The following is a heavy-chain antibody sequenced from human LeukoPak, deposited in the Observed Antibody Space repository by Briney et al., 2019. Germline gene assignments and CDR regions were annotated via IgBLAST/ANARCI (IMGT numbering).Heavy chain of an antibody. CDR1: GFTFSSYG. Sequence: PGGSLRLSCAASGFTFSSYGMHWVRQAPGKGLEWVSAISGSGGSTYYADSVKGRFTISRDNSKNTLYLQMNSLRAEDTAVYYCAKVWGLLWFGELLQTNFDYWGQGTLVTVSS. CDR2: ISGSGGST. CDR3: AKVWGLLWFGELLQTNFDY. D-gene: IGHD3-10*01. J-gene: IGHJ4*02. V-gene: IGHV3-23*01.